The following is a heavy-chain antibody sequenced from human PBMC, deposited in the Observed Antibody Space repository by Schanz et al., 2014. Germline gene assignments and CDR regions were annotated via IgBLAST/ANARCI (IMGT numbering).Heavy chain of an antibody. CDR1: EFTFSSYK. CDR2: ISSNGSYI. Sequence: EVQLVESGGGLVKPGGSLRLSCEASEFTFSSYKMNWLRQAPGKGLEWVSSISSNGSYIHYADSVKGRFTISRDNAKTALYHQINSPRAEDTAVYCCASAAIPIYEFLTAYSSIDYWGQGTLVTVSS. J-gene: IGHJ4*02. D-gene: IGHD3-9*01. CDR3: ASAAIPIYEFLTAYSSIDY. V-gene: IGHV3-21*04.